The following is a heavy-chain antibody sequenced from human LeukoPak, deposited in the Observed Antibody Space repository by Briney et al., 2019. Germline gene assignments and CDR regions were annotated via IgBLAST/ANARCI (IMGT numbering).Heavy chain of an antibody. CDR3: AKMSTYYNSLGYYAFDI. CDR1: GLIVSRKY. V-gene: IGHV3-66*01. CDR2: IYSGGSA. D-gene: IGHD3-22*01. Sequence: GGSLRLSCAASGLIVSRKYMSWVRQAPGKGLEWVSVIYSGGSADYADSVKGRFTISRDNSKNTLHLQMKSLRAEDTAVYYCAKMSTYYNSLGYYAFDIWGQGTMVTVSS. J-gene: IGHJ3*02.